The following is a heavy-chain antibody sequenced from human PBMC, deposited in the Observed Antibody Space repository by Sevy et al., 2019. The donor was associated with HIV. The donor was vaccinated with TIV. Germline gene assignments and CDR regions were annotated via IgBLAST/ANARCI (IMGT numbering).Heavy chain of an antibody. V-gene: IGHV3-21*01. D-gene: IGHD2-15*01. CDR2: INGNSRYI. CDR3: TRDRVGGLGFDS. Sequence: GGSLRLSCAASEFDFYTYSMCWVRQAPGKGLEWVSFINGNSRYIYYADSVKGRFTTSRDNANKLLHLEMNSLRVEDTAVYYCTRDRVGGLGFDSWGQGTLVTVSS. J-gene: IGHJ4*02. CDR1: EFDFYTYS.